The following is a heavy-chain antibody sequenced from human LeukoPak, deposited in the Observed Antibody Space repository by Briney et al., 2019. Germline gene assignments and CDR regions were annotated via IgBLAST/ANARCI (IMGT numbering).Heavy chain of an antibody. CDR2: IYPGDSDT. J-gene: IGHJ4*02. Sequence: GESLKISCKGSGYSFTSYWIGWVRQMPGKGLEWMGIIYPGDSDTRYSPSFQGQATISIDKSINTAFLQWSSLKASDTATYYCARVRNVVRGVITSFDFWGQGTLVTVSS. CDR1: GYSFTSYW. CDR3: ARVRNVVRGVITSFDF. V-gene: IGHV5-51*01. D-gene: IGHD3-10*01.